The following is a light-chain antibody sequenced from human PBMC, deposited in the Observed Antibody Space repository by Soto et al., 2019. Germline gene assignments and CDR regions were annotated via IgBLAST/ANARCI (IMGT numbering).Light chain of an antibody. CDR3: SSYTDSSAHVL. CDR2: DVN. Sequence: QSVLTQPASVSGSPGQSITISCTGTSSDVGGYNYVSWYQQFPDKAPKLIIYDVNTRPAGVSNRFSGSKSANTASLTISGLQAEDEGEYYCSSYTDSSAHVLFGGGTKLTVL. CDR1: SSDVGGYNY. V-gene: IGLV2-14*01. J-gene: IGLJ3*02.